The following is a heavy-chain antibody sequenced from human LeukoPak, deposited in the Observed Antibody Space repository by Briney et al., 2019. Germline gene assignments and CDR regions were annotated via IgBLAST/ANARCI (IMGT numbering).Heavy chain of an antibody. CDR1: GYSFTTYV. D-gene: IGHD3-10*01. Sequence: ASVKVSCKASGYSFTTYVISWVRQAPGQGLEWMGWISAYNGNTNYAQKFQGRVTMTTDTSTSTAYMELRRLRADDTAVYFCARGPLYSGSGSRYEFKTVAFAYWGQGTLVTVSS. CDR2: ISAYNGNT. J-gene: IGHJ4*02. CDR3: ARGPLYSGSGSRYEFKTVAFAY. V-gene: IGHV1-18*01.